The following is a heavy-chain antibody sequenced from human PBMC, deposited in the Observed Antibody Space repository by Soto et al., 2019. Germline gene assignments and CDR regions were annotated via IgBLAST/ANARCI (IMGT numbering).Heavy chain of an antibody. CDR1: GFTFSSYE. D-gene: IGHD1-26*01. J-gene: IGHJ3*02. Sequence: GGSLRLSCAASGFTFSSYEMNWVRQAPGKGLEWVSYISSSGSTIYYADSVKGRFTISRDNAKNSLYLQMNSLRAEDTAVYYCASLALVGASTHYAIDIWGQGTMVTVSS. V-gene: IGHV3-48*03. CDR3: ASLALVGASTHYAIDI. CDR2: ISSSGSTI.